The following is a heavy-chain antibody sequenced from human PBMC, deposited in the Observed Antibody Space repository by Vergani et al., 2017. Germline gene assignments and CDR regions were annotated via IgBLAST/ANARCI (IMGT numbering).Heavy chain of an antibody. CDR1: GFTFSSYA. D-gene: IGHD3-3*01. V-gene: IGHV3-64D*06. CDR2: ISTNGGTT. CDR3: ASQYYDFWSGRD. J-gene: IGHJ1*01. Sequence: EVQLVESGGGLVQPGGSLRLSCSTFGFTFSSYAMYWVRQAPGKGLEFVSSISTNGGTTYYADSVKGRFTISRDNSESTLHLQMTSLRAEDTAVYYCASQYYDFWSGRDWGQGTLVTVSS.